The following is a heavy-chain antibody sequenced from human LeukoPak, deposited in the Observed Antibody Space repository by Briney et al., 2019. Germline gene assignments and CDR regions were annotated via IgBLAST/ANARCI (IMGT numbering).Heavy chain of an antibody. CDR2: IKQDGSEK. CDR3: VKVTWTVAGPY. J-gene: IGHJ4*02. V-gene: IGHV3-7*05. CDR1: GFXFSSYA. D-gene: IGHD6-19*01. Sequence: PGGSLRLSCAASGFXFSSYAISWVRQAPGKGLEWVAHIKQDGSEKYYVDSVKGRFTISRDNAKNSLYLQMNSLRAEVTALYYCVKVTWTVAGPYWGQGTLVTVSS.